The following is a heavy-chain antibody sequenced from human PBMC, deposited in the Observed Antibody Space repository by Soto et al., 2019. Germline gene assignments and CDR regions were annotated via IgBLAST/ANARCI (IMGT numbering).Heavy chain of an antibody. CDR3: ARGRYCGGDCYWRNWFDP. CDR1: GGSFSGYY. V-gene: IGHV4-34*01. CDR2: INHSGST. Sequence: SETLSLTCAVYGGSFSGYYWSWIRQPPGKGLEWIGEINHSGSTNYNPSLKSRVTISVDTSKNQFSLKLSSVTAADTAVYYCARGRYCGGDCYWRNWFDPWGQGTLVTVSS. J-gene: IGHJ5*02. D-gene: IGHD2-21*02.